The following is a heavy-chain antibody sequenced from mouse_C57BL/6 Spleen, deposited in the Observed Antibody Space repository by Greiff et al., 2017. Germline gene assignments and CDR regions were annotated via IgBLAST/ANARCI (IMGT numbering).Heavy chain of an antibody. D-gene: IGHD2-3*01. CDR1: GYTFTSYW. CDR3: ARYDHGTFYAMDY. Sequence: QVQLQQPGAELVRPGTSVKLSCKASGYTFTSYWMHWVKQRPGQGLEWIGVIDPSDSYTNYNQKFKGKATLTVDTSSSTAYMQLSSQTSEDSAVYYCARYDHGTFYAMDYWGQGTAVTVSS. CDR2: IDPSDSYT. V-gene: IGHV1-59*01. J-gene: IGHJ4*01.